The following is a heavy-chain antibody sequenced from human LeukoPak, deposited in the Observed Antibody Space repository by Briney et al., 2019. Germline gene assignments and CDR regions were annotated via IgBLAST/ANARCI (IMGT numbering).Heavy chain of an antibody. Sequence: ASVKVSCKASGYTFTSYGISWVRQAPGQGLEWMGWISDYNGNTNYAQKLQGRVTMTTDTSTSTAYMELRSLRSDDTAVYYCASLRWGYNCNDGNGAFDIWGQGTMVTVSS. CDR1: GYTFTSYG. D-gene: IGHD1-1*01. V-gene: IGHV1-18*01. CDR3: ASLRWGYNCNDGNGAFDI. CDR2: ISDYNGNT. J-gene: IGHJ3*02.